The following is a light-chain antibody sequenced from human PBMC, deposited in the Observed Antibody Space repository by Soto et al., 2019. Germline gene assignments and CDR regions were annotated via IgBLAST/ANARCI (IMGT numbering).Light chain of an antibody. CDR2: DVS. Sequence: QSALTQPASVSGSPGQAITISCTGTSSDVGGYNYVSWYQQHPGKAPKLMIYDVSNRPSGVSNRFSGSKSGNTASLTISGLQAEDEADYYCSSYTSSSPPLFGTGTKLTVL. CDR3: SSYTSSSPPL. J-gene: IGLJ1*01. V-gene: IGLV2-14*01. CDR1: SSDVGGYNY.